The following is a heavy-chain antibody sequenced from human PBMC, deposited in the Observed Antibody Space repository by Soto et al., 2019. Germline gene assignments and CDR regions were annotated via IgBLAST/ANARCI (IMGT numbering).Heavy chain of an antibody. J-gene: IGHJ4*02. Sequence: GASVKVSCKASGYDFNKYYVDWVRQAPGQGLEWVGILKPSDGATTYAQKFQGRVTMTRDTSTSTAYMELRSLRADDTAVYFCARGLAPDVVTARDSWGQGTLVTVSS. CDR2: LKPSDGAT. CDR3: ARGLAPDVVTARDS. CDR1: GYDFNKYY. V-gene: IGHV1-46*02. D-gene: IGHD2-21*02.